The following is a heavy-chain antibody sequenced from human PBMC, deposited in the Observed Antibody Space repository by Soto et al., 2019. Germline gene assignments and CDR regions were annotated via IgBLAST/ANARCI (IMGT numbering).Heavy chain of an antibody. CDR3: AKARSDYGDYYGMDV. V-gene: IGHV3-30*18. J-gene: IGHJ6*01. CDR2: ISYDGSNK. CDR1: GFTFSSYG. D-gene: IGHD4-17*01. Sequence: QVQLVESGGGVVQPGRSLRLSCAASGFTFSSYGMHWVRQAPGKGLEWVAVISYDGSNKYYADSVKGRFTISRDNSKNTLYLQMNSLRAEDTAVYYCAKARSDYGDYYGMDVW.